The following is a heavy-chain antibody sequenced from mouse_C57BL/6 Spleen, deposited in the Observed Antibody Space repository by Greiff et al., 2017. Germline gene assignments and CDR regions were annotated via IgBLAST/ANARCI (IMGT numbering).Heavy chain of an antibody. CDR2: ISDGGSYT. CDR3: ARVGNLYAMDY. D-gene: IGHD2-1*01. V-gene: IGHV5-4*01. Sequence: DVHLVESGGGLVKPGGSLKLSCAASGFTFSSYAMSWVRQTPEKRLEWVATISDGGSYTYYPDNVKGRFTISRDNAKNNLYLQMSHLKSEDTAMYYCARVGNLYAMDYWGQGTSVTVSS. J-gene: IGHJ4*01. CDR1: GFTFSSYA.